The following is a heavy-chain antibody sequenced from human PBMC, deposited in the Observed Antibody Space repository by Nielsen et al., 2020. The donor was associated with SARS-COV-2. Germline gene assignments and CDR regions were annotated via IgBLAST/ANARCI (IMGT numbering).Heavy chain of an antibody. Sequence: SETLSLTCSVYGGSFSGYHWSWIRQSPGKGLEWIGEINHSGSTNYNPSLKSRVTISIDTSKKQFSLNLSSVTAADMAVYYCARGSGRSGYSWVHYHYYYMDVWGKGTTVTVSS. CDR1: GGSFSGYH. D-gene: IGHD3-3*01. CDR2: INHSGST. J-gene: IGHJ6*03. V-gene: IGHV4-34*01. CDR3: ARGSGRSGYSWVHYHYYYMDV.